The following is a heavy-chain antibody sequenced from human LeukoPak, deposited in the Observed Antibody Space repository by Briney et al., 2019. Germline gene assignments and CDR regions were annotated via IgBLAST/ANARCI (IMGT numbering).Heavy chain of an antibody. CDR1: GGSISSYY. D-gene: IGHD2-15*01. J-gene: IGHJ4*02. CDR3: ARDRCSGGSCYYFDY. V-gene: IGHV4-4*07. Sequence: PSETLSLTCTVSGGSISSYYWSWIRQPAGKGLEWIGRIYTSGSTNYNPSLKSRVTMSVDTSKNQFSLKLSSVTAAVTAVYYCARDRCSGGSCYYFDYWGQGTLVTVSS. CDR2: IYTSGST.